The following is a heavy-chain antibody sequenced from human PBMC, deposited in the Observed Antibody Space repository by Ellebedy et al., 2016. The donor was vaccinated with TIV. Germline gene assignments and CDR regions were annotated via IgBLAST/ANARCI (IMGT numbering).Heavy chain of an antibody. CDR2: LSYDGNKK. J-gene: IGHJ4*02. D-gene: IGHD3-9*01. CDR1: EFIFRTYA. CDR3: VRSRGRYFFDY. V-gene: IGHV3-30-3*01. Sequence: GESLKISCAASEFIFRTYAMHWVRQAPGMRLAWVAGLSYDGNKKYYADDVKGRFNISRDNSKNTLYLQMSSLRAEDTTVYYCVRSRGRYFFDYWGQGTLVTVSS.